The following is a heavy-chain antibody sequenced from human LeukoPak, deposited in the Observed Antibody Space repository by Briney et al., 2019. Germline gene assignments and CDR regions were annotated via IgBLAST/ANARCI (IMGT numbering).Heavy chain of an antibody. CDR1: GFTFSSYW. J-gene: IGHJ4*02. Sequence: GGSLRLSCAASGFTFSSYWMTWVHQTPGKGLEWVANINQDGSEKYYVDSVKGRFTISRDNAKNSLYLQMNSLRVEDTAIYYCARAPRGYTYIDYWGQGTLVTVSS. CDR3: ARAPRGYTYIDY. V-gene: IGHV3-7*01. D-gene: IGHD5-18*01. CDR2: INQDGSEK.